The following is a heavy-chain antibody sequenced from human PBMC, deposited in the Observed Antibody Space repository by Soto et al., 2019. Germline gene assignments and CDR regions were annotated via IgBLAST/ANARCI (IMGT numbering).Heavy chain of an antibody. CDR1: GGSISSYY. V-gene: IGHV4-59*01. CDR3: ARGGYNWNYEY. CDR2: IYYSGST. Sequence: SETLSLTCTVSGGSISSYYWSWIRQPPGKGLEWIGYIYYSGSTNYNPSLKSRFTISVDTSKNQFSLKLSSVIAADTAVYYCARGGYNWNYEYWGQGTLVTVSS. D-gene: IGHD1-7*01. J-gene: IGHJ4*02.